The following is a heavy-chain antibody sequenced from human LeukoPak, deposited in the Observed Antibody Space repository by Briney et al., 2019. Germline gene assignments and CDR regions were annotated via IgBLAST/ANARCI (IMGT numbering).Heavy chain of an antibody. CDR3: GRGDIVVVVAATGGNFDY. J-gene: IGHJ4*02. CDR2: INHSGST. V-gene: IGHV4-34*01. Sequence: PSETLSLTCAVYGGSFSGYYWSWIRQPPGKGLEWIGEINHSGSTNYNPSLKSRVTISVDTSKNQFSLKLSSVTAADTAVYYCGRGDIVVVVAATGGNFDYWGQGTLVTVSS. D-gene: IGHD2-15*01. CDR1: GGSFSGYY.